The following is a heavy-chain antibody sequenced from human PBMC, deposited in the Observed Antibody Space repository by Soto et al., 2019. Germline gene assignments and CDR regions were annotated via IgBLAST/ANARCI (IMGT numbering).Heavy chain of an antibody. CDR1: GFSLSTRDVG. CDR3: AHGSGWLFDY. V-gene: IGHV2-5*02. D-gene: IGHD6-19*01. J-gene: IGHJ4*02. CDR2: LYWDDDN. Sequence: QITLKESGPTLVKPTQTLTLTCTFSGFSLSTRDVGVGWIRQPPGKALEWVALLYWDDDNRYSPSLRRRLTLTKDTSKNQVVLTMTNMDPVDTATYYCAHGSGWLFDYWGPGTLVTVSP.